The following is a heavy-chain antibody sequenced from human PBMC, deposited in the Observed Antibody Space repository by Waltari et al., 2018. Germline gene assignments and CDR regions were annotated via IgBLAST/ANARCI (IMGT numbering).Heavy chain of an antibody. V-gene: IGHV4-31*02. CDR2: ISHSGDT. CDR3: AGRGAKMFSI. J-gene: IGHJ4*02. CDR1: GFYLSSGSYY. D-gene: IGHD3-3*02. Sequence: QVQLQESGPGLVQPSQTLSLTCSVSGFYLSSGSYYWSWIRQHPGKGLEWIGYISHSGDTDYSPSLRSRLTLSVDTSKNQFSLKLNSVTAADTGVYFCAGRGAKMFSIWGRGTLVTVSS.